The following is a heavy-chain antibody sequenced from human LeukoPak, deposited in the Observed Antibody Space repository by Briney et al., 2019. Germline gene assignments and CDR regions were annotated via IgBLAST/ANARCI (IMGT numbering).Heavy chain of an antibody. CDR3: AREGVGSGSHDAFDI. D-gene: IGHD3-10*01. J-gene: IGHJ3*02. V-gene: IGHV3-21*01. CDR1: GFTFTSYA. Sequence: GGSLRLSCAVSGFTFTSYAIAWVRQAPGKGLEWVSSISSSSSYIYYADSVKGRFTISRDNAKNSLYLQMNSLRAEDTAVYYCAREGVGSGSHDAFDIWGQGTMVTVSS. CDR2: ISSSSSYI.